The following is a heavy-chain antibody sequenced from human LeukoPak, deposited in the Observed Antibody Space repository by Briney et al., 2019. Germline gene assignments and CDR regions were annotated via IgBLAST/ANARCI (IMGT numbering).Heavy chain of an antibody. V-gene: IGHV3-33*06. CDR3: AKGPEYCSGGSCYSDVPFDY. J-gene: IGHJ4*02. CDR2: IWYDGSNK. CDR1: GFVFNSCA. D-gene: IGHD2-15*01. Sequence: GGSLRLSCATSGFVFNSCAMHWVRQAPGKGLEWVAVIWYDGSNKYYADSVKGRFTISRDNSKNTLYLQMNSLSAEDTAVYYCAKGPEYCSGGSCYSDVPFDYWGQGTLVTVSS.